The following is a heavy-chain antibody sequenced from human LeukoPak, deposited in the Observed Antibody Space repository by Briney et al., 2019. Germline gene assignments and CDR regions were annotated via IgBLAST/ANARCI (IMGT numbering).Heavy chain of an antibody. CDR1: GYTFTRYY. J-gene: IGHJ4*02. Sequence: ASVKVSCKGSGYTFTRYYIHWVRQAPGQGLEWLGIINPSGGSTTYAQKLQGRVTMTRDMSTSTVYMELSSLRSEDTAVYYCARGGIWFTLTFDYWGRGTLVTVSS. D-gene: IGHD3-10*01. CDR3: ARGGIWFTLTFDY. V-gene: IGHV1-46*04. CDR2: INPSGGST.